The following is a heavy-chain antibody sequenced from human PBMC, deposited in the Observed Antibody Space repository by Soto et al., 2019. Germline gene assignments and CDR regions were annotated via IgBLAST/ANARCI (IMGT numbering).Heavy chain of an antibody. Sequence: QVQLVESGGGVVQPGRSLRLSCAASGFTFSSYAMHWVRQAPGKGLEWVAVISYDGSNKYYADSVKGRFTISRDNSKNTLYLQMNSLRAEDTAVYYCAKQQLGSLDYYGGMDVWGQGTTVTVSS. CDR1: GFTFSSYA. CDR3: AKQQLGSLDYYGGMDV. D-gene: IGHD6-13*01. J-gene: IGHJ6*02. V-gene: IGHV3-30-3*01. CDR2: ISYDGSNK.